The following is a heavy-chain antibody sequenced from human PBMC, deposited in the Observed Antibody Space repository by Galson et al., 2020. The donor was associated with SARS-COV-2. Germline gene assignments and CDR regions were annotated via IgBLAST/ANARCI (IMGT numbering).Heavy chain of an antibody. D-gene: IGHD4-17*01. J-gene: IGHJ2*01. CDR3: ARRGGTGTTQHFDL. CDR1: GGSIYTTSYF. Sequence: SETLSLTCTVSGGSIYTTSYFWGRIRQPPGQGLEWIGTIYYSGTTYYNPTLRSRLTISVDTSRNQFSLKLNPVTAADTAVYYCARRGGTGTTQHFDLWGRGTLVTVSS. V-gene: IGHV4-39*01. CDR2: IYYSGTT.